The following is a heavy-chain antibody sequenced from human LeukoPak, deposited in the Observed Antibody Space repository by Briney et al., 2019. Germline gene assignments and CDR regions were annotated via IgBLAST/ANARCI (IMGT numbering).Heavy chain of an antibody. CDR1: GGSISSYY. D-gene: IGHD6-19*01. J-gene: IGHJ4*02. CDR2: MYYRGNT. V-gene: IGHV4-59*01. CDR3: ARDVTGMEVSDYFDY. Sequence: SSETLSLTCTVSGGSISSYYWSWIRQPPGKGLEWIGYMYYRGNTNYDPSLKSRVTISIDTPNNQFSLKLSSVTAADTAVYYCARDVTGMEVSDYFDYWGQGTLVTVSP.